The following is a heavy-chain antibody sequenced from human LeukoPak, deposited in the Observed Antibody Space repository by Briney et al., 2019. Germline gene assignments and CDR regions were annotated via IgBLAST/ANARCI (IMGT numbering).Heavy chain of an antibody. D-gene: IGHD3-16*01. CDR3: ARHYGP. J-gene: IGHJ5*02. V-gene: IGHV4-34*01. CDR2: INHSGST. Sequence: PSETLSLTCAVYGGSFSGYYWSWIRQPPGKGLEWIGEINHSGSTNYNPSLKSRVTISVDTSKNQFSLKLSSVTAADTAVYYCARHYGPWCQGTLVTVSS. CDR1: GGSFSGYY.